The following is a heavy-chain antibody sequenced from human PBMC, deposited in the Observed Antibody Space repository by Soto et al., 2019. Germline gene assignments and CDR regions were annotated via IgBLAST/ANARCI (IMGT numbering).Heavy chain of an antibody. J-gene: IGHJ4*02. Sequence: ASVKVSCKVSGYTLTELSMHWVRQAPGKGIEWMGGFDPEDGETIYAQKFLGRVTMTEDPSTDKAYMELSSLRSEDTAVYYCATNLGYNWTDVLDYWGQGTLVTVSS. CDR3: ATNLGYNWTDVLDY. CDR2: FDPEDGET. V-gene: IGHV1-24*01. D-gene: IGHD1-20*01. CDR1: GYTLTELS.